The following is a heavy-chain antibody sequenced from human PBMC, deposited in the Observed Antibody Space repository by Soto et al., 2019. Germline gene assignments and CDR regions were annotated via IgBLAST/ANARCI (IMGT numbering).Heavy chain of an antibody. CDR2: IIPYLGVI. CDR1: GGSFSKYS. J-gene: IGHJ4*02. Sequence: QVPLVQSGAEVKKPGSSVKVSCKASGGSFSKYSISWIRQAPGQGLEWMGRIIPYLGVITYAQKFKGRVTISADDFTGTGHMELNSLGSEDTATYFYASGSAPDVDDWGQGSLITVS. CDR3: ASGSAPDVDD. D-gene: IGHD3-10*01. V-gene: IGHV1-69*02.